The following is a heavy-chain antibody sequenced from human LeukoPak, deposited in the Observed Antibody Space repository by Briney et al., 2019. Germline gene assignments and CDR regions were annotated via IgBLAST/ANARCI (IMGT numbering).Heavy chain of an antibody. CDR3: ARGFGSSYYMDV. J-gene: IGHJ6*03. V-gene: IGHV4-59*01. Sequence: SETLSLTCTVSGGSISSYYGSWIRQPPGKGLEWIGYIYYSGSTNYNPSLKSRVTISVDTSKNQFSLKLSSVTAADTAVYYCARGFGSSYYMDVWGKGTTVTVSS. D-gene: IGHD2-15*01. CDR2: IYYSGST. CDR1: GGSISSYY.